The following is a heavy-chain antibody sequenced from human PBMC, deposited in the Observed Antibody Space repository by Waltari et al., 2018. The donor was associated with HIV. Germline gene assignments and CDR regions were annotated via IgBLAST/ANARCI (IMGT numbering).Heavy chain of an antibody. D-gene: IGHD1-1*01. V-gene: IGHV4-39*07. CDR1: GGPVSSGEYY. J-gene: IGHJ6*02. CDR2: VYYRGPT. CDR3: ARGKGKPGYNSDYYFYGMDV. Sequence: QVQLQQSGPGLVKPSDTLSLTCSVSGGPVSSGEYYWGWIRQSSGKGLEFIGSVYYRGPTYPNPSLGGRVRMSVDLSKNQFSLRLRSVTAADTAVYYCARGKGKPGYNSDYYFYGMDVWGQGTTVTVSS.